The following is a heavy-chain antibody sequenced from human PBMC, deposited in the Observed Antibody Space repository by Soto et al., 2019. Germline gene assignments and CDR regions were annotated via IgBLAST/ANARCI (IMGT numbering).Heavy chain of an antibody. CDR1: GGTFSSYA. CDR2: IIPIFGTA. J-gene: IGHJ4*02. V-gene: IGHV1-69*05. D-gene: IGHD6-19*01. Sequence: QVQLVQSGAEVKKPGSSVKVSCKASGGTFSSYAISWVRQAPGQGLEWMGGIIPIFGTANYAQKFQGRVTITXXEXTXXAYMELSSLRSEDTAVYYCARGEVLAVAGWYYFDYWGQGTLVTVSS. CDR3: ARGEVLAVAGWYYFDY.